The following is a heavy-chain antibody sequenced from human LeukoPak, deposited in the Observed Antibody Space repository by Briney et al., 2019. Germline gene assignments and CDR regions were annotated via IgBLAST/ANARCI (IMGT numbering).Heavy chain of an antibody. J-gene: IGHJ4*02. CDR2: ISGSGGST. CDR3: AKMESWEYYYGSSGYYYFGY. D-gene: IGHD3-22*01. Sequence: HPGGSLRLSCAASGFTFSSYAMSWVRQAPGKGLEWVSAISGSGGSTYYPDSVKGRFTISRDNSKNTLYLQMNSLRAEDTAVYYCAKMESWEYYYGSSGYYYFGYWGQGTLVTVSS. CDR1: GFTFSSYA. V-gene: IGHV3-23*01.